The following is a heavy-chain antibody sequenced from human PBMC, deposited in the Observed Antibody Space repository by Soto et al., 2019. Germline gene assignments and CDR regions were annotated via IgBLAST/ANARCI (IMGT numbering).Heavy chain of an antibody. CDR3: ARLFDYGGPPPRRCFAP. CDR2: IYSSGST. Sequence: SETLSLTCTVSGGSISSGDYYWSWIRQPPGKGLEWIGYIYSSGSTYYNPSLKSRVTMSVDTSKNQFSLKLSSVTAADTAVYYCARLFDYGGPPPRRCFAPWGQGARVPVSS. V-gene: IGHV4-30-4*01. J-gene: IGHJ5*02. D-gene: IGHD4-17*01. CDR1: GGSISSGDYY.